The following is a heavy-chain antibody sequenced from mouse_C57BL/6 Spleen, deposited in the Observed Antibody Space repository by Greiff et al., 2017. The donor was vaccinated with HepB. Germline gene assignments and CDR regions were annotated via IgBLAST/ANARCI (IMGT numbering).Heavy chain of an antibody. D-gene: IGHD2-2*01. CDR2: ISSGSSTI. CDR3: ARDPYGYGSWFAY. CDR1: GFTFSDYG. J-gene: IGHJ3*01. V-gene: IGHV5-17*01. Sequence: EVMLVESGGGLVKPGGSLKLSCAASGFTFSDYGMHWVRQAPEKGLEWVAYISSGSSTIYYADTVKGRFTISRDNAKNTLFLQMTSLRSEDTAMYYCARDPYGYGSWFAYWGQGTLVTVSA.